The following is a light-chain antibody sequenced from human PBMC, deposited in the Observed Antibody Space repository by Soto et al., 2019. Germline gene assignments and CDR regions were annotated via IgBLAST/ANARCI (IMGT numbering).Light chain of an antibody. CDR1: QGVSRK. J-gene: IGKJ1*01. V-gene: IGKV3D-15*01. CDR3: QQCSNPPST. Sequence: DIIMTKSPATLSVAPGERVTFSCRASQGVSRKLAWYQHKPGQAPRLLIYGASSRATGIPDRFSGSGSETDFTLTISSLQPEDFVTYWSQQCSNPPSTFGQGT. CDR2: GAS.